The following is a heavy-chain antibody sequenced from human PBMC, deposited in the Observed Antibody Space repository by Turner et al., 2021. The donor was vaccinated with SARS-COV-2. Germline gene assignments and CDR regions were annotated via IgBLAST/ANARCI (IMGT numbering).Heavy chain of an antibody. CDR1: GFSFNTYG. CDR3: AKRGSCSNNKCYLDY. D-gene: IGHD2-2*01. Sequence: QVQLVESGGGLVQPGMSLRLSCAASGFSFNTYGMHWVRQAPGKGLEWVALIAFDGGNKVYADSVKGRFTISRDNSKNTLYLQMNSLRAEDTAVYYCAKRGSCSNNKCYLDYWGQGILVTVSS. V-gene: IGHV3-30*18. CDR2: IAFDGGNK. J-gene: IGHJ4*02.